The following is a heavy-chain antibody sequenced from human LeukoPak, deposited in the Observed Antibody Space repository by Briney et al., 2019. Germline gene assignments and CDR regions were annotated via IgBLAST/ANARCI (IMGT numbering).Heavy chain of an antibody. CDR2: FDAEDGET. Sequence: ASVKVSCKVSGYTLAELSMHWVRQAPGKGLEWMGGFDAEDGETNYAQKFQGRVTITEDTSTGAAYMELSSLRSEDTAVYYCATAPSITMVRGVINPYYSYGMDVWGKGTTVTVSS. D-gene: IGHD3-10*01. CDR1: GYTLAELS. V-gene: IGHV1-24*01. CDR3: ATAPSITMVRGVINPYYSYGMDV. J-gene: IGHJ6*04.